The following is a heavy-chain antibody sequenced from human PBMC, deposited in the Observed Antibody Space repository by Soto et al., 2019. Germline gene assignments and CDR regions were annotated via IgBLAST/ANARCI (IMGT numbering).Heavy chain of an antibody. CDR3: ARFTRGSGCYRSTIDY. CDR1: GGSISSGGYY. D-gene: IGHD3-22*01. J-gene: IGHJ4*02. CDR2: IYYSGST. V-gene: IGHV4-31*03. Sequence: TLSLTCTVSGGSISSGGYYWSWIRQHPGKGLEWIGYIYYSGSTYYNPSLKSRVTISVDTSKNQFSLKLSSVTAADTAVYYCARFTRGSGCYRSTIDYWGQGTLVTVSS.